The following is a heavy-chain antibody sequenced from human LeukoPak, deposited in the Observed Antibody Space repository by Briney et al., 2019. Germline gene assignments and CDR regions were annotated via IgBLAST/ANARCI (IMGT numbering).Heavy chain of an antibody. D-gene: IGHD3-22*01. V-gene: IGHV4-30-4*08. Sequence: SQTLSLTCTVSGGSISSGDYYWSWIRQPPGKGLEWIGYIDYSGSTYYNPSLKSRLTISVNTSKNQFSLNLRSVTAADTALYYCAGTDSNGGAFDIWGQGTVVTVSS. CDR3: AGTDSNGGAFDI. J-gene: IGHJ3*02. CDR2: IDYSGST. CDR1: GGSISSGDYY.